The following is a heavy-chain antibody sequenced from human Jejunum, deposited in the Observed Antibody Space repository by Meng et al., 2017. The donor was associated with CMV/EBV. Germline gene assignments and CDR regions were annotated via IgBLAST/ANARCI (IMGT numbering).Heavy chain of an antibody. J-gene: IGHJ4*02. CDR3: ARAYTYYFDTTGYYLDY. V-gene: IGHV4-61*01. Sequence: SGNYYLSWIRPPPRDGLEWIGYIYYSGRTNYNPSLKRRVTISVDTSKNQFSLNLSSVTAADTAVYFCARAYTYYFDTTGYYLDYWGQGTLVTVSS. CDR1: SGNYY. D-gene: IGHD3-22*01. CDR2: IYYSGRT.